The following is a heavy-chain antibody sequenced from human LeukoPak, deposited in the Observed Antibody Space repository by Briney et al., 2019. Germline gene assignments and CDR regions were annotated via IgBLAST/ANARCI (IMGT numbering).Heavy chain of an antibody. D-gene: IGHD5-24*01. CDR2: TYFRSKWYY. CDR1: GDSVSSDSAA. Sequence: SQTLSLTCAISGDSVSSDSAAWNWIRQSPSRGLEWLARTYFRSKWYYDYALAVKGRITINPDTSKNQFSLQLNSVTPEDTAVYYCARGGQGDGYSADEAFDFWGQGTMVTVSS. J-gene: IGHJ3*01. CDR3: ARGGQGDGYSADEAFDF. V-gene: IGHV6-1*01.